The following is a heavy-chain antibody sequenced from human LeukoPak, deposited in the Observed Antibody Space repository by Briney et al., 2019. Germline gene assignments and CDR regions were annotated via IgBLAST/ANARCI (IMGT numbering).Heavy chain of an antibody. J-gene: IGHJ4*02. CDR2: INHSGST. D-gene: IGHD1-7*01. V-gene: IGHV4-34*01. CDR1: GGSFSGYY. CDR3: ARGRMYNWNYSTLDY. Sequence: PSETLSLTCAVYGGSFSGYYWSWMRQPPGKGLEWIGEINHSGSTNYNPSLKSRVTISVDTSKNQFSLKLSSVTAADTAVYYCARGRMYNWNYSTLDYWGQGTLVTISS.